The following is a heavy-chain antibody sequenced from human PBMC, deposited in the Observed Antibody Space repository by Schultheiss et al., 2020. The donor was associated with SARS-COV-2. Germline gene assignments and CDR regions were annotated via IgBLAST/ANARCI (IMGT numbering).Heavy chain of an antibody. Sequence: GESLKISCAASGFTVSSNYMNWVRQAPGKGLEWVSSISSSSSYIYYADSVKGRFTISRDNSKNTLYLQMNSLRAEDTAVYYCARDRRRLVVPAAIGVYYYYGMDVWGQGTTVTVSS. D-gene: IGHD2-2*02. CDR2: ISSSSSYI. V-gene: IGHV3-21*01. CDR1: GFTVSSNY. CDR3: ARDRRRLVVPAAIGVYYYYGMDV. J-gene: IGHJ6*02.